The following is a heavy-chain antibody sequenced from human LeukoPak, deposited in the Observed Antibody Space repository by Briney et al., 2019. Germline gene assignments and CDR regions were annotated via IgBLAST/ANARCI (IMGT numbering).Heavy chain of an antibody. J-gene: IGHJ4*02. CDR2: IYTSGST. V-gene: IGHV4-4*09. CDR1: GGSISSYY. D-gene: IGHD1-26*01. Sequence: PSETLSLTCTVSGGSISSYYWSWIRQPPGKGLEWIGYIYTSGSTNYNPSLKSPVTISVDTSKNQFSLKLSSVTAADTAVYYCARSRSGSYDYWGQGTLVTVSS. CDR3: ARSRSGSYDY.